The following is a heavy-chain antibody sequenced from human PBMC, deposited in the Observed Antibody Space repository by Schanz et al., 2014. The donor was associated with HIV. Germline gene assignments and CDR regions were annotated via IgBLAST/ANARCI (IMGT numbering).Heavy chain of an antibody. CDR2: ISATGGST. J-gene: IGHJ5*01. CDR3: ARDKSNLGMDS. Sequence: VQLVESGGGVVQPGRSLRLSCAASGFTFKSYAMSWVRQAPGKGLEWVSAISATGGSTYYADSVKGRFTISRDNSKNTLYLQMNTLRADDTAVYYCARDKSNLGMDSWGQGTLVTVSS. V-gene: IGHV3-23*04. CDR1: GFTFKSYA.